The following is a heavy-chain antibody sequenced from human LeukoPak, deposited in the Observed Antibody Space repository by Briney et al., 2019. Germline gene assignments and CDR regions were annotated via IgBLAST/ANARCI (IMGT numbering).Heavy chain of an antibody. D-gene: IGHD3-22*01. CDR3: AKDVEEVVIFGD. V-gene: IGHV3-23*01. CDR1: GFTFSSYA. CDR2: ISGSGGST. Sequence: GGSLRLSCAASGFTFSSYAMNWVRQAPGKGLEWVSGISGSGGSTYYADSVKGRFTVSRDNSKNTLYLQMNSLRAEDTAVYYCAKDVEEVVIFGDWGQGTLVTVSS. J-gene: IGHJ4*02.